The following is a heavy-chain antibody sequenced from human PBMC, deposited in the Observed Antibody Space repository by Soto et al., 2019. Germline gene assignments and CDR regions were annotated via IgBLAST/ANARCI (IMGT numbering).Heavy chain of an antibody. V-gene: IGHV5-51*01. CDR2: IYPDDSDT. D-gene: IGHD2-15*01. Sequence: PGESLKISCKGSENTFSSYWIAWVRQLPGKGLECMGIIYPDDSDTRYSPSFQGQVTISADKSITTAYLEWSSLKASDTATYYCARSRGGGRSLWFHPWAQGPQATASS. CDR1: ENTFSSYW. J-gene: IGHJ5*02. CDR3: ARSRGGGRSLWFHP.